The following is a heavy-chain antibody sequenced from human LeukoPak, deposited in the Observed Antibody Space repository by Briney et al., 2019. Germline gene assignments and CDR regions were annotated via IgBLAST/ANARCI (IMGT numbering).Heavy chain of an antibody. Sequence: ASVKVSCKASGYTFTSYDINWVRQATGQGLEWMGWMNPNSGNTGYAQEFQGRVTMTRNTSTSTAYMELSSLRSEDTAVYYCARGHTAMVPTNFDYWGQGTLVTVSS. V-gene: IGHV1-8*01. D-gene: IGHD5-18*01. CDR1: GYTFTSYD. CDR2: MNPNSGNT. CDR3: ARGHTAMVPTNFDY. J-gene: IGHJ4*02.